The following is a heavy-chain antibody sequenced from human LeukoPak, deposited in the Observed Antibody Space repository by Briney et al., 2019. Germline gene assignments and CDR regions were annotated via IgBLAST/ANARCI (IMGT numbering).Heavy chain of an antibody. CDR1: GGSISSYY. CDR3: ARGRAGTAQYYYGMDV. Sequence: PSETLSLTCTVSGGSISSYYWSWIRQPPGKGLEWIGYIYYSGSTNYNPSLKSRVTISVDRSKNQFSLKPSSVTAADTAVYYCARGRAGTAQYYYGMDVWGQGTTVTVSS. D-gene: IGHD1-1*01. CDR2: IYYSGST. V-gene: IGHV4-59*12. J-gene: IGHJ6*02.